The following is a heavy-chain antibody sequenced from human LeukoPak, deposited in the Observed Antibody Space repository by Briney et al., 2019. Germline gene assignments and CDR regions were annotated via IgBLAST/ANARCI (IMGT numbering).Heavy chain of an antibody. CDR1: GYTFTSYA. D-gene: IGHD5-18*01. CDR3: ARYKRGYSYGSLDV. Sequence: SVKVSCKASGYTFTSYAISWVRQAPGQGLEWMGGIIPIFGTANYAQKFQGRVTITADKSTSTAYMELSSLRSEDTAVYYCARYKRGYSYGSLDVWGKGTTVTVSS. V-gene: IGHV1-69*06. CDR2: IIPIFGTA. J-gene: IGHJ6*04.